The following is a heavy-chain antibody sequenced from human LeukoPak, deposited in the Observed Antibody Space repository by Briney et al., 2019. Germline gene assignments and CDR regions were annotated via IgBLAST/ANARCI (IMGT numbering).Heavy chain of an antibody. CDR1: GFTFTTYA. V-gene: IGHV3-23*01. J-gene: IGHJ4*02. CDR2: ISGSGGST. Sequence: PGGSLRLSCAASGFTFTTYAMSWVRQAPGKGLDWVSTISGSGGSTYYADSVKGRFTISRDNSKSTLYLQMNSLRAEDTAVYYCAKVAFGELLSYDYGGQATLVTVSS. D-gene: IGHD3-10*01. CDR3: AKVAFGELLSYDY.